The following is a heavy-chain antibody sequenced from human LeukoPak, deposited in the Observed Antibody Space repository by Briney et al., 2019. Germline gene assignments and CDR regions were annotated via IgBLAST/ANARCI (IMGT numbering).Heavy chain of an antibody. D-gene: IGHD3-10*01. Sequence: GGSLRLSCAASGFTFSNYEMNWVRQAPGKGLEWVSHISSSGSSTYYTDSVKGRFTISRDNSKNTLYLQMNSLRAEDTAVYYCAKDSDGLLWFGELPKDYFDYWGQGTLVTVSS. CDR2: ISSSGSST. V-gene: IGHV3-48*03. J-gene: IGHJ4*02. CDR3: AKDSDGLLWFGELPKDYFDY. CDR1: GFTFSNYE.